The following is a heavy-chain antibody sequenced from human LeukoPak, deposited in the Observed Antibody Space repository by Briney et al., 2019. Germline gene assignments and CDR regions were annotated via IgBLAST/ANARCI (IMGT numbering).Heavy chain of an antibody. D-gene: IGHD3-10*01. Sequence: SETLSLTRADHGGSFSGSNWSWIRQPPGKGLERIGEINHSGSTNYNPSLKSRVTISVDTSKNQFSLKLSSVTAADTAVYYCARLILWFGELLPDWGQGTLVTVSS. CDR1: GGSFSGSN. V-gene: IGHV4-34*01. CDR3: ARLILWFGELLPD. CDR2: INHSGST. J-gene: IGHJ4*02.